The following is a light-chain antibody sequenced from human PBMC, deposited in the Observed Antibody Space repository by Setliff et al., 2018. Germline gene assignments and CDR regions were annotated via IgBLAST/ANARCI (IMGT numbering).Light chain of an antibody. CDR1: SSDVGGYNY. CDR2: GVN. Sequence: QSALTQPASVSGSPGQSITISCTGTSSDVGGYNYVSWFQHHPGKAPKLMIYGVNKRPSGVSNRFSGSKSGNTASLTISGLQAEDETDYSCSSYTSSSTYVFGTGTKGTVL. J-gene: IGLJ1*01. CDR3: SSYTSSSTYV. V-gene: IGLV2-14*03.